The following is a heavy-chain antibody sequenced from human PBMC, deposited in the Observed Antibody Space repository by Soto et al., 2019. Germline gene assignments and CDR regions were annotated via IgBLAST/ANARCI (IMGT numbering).Heavy chain of an antibody. J-gene: IGHJ3*02. CDR3: ARGSSSSSDAFDI. D-gene: IGHD6-6*01. V-gene: IGHV3-30-3*01. CDR1: GFTFSIYA. Sequence: LRLSCAASGFTFSIYAMRWVRQAPGKGLEWVAVISYDGSNKYYADSVKGRFTISRDNSKNTLYLQMNSLRAEDTAVYYCARGSSSSSDAFDIWGQGTMVTVSS. CDR2: ISYDGSNK.